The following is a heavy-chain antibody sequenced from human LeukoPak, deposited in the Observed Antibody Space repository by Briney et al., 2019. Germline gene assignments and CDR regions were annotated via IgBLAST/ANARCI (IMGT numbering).Heavy chain of an antibody. CDR2: IYHSGST. CDR3: ARGSGTLYWFDP. CDR1: GGSISSGGYS. V-gene: IGHV4-30-2*01. J-gene: IGHJ5*02. Sequence: SETLSLTCAVSGGSISSGGYSWSWIRQPPGKGLEWIGYIYHSGSTYYNPSLKSRVTISVDRSENQFSLELSSVTAADTAVYYCARGSGTLYWFDPWGQGALVTVSS. D-gene: IGHD1-26*01.